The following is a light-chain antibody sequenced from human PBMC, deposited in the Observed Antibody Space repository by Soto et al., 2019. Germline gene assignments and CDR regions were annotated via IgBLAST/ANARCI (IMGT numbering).Light chain of an antibody. CDR2: RND. CDR3: AAWDDSLNAEL. J-gene: IGLJ2*01. V-gene: IGLV1-47*01. Sequence: QSVLTQPPSTSGTPGQRVTISCSGSSSNIGSNYVYWYQQFPGTAPKLLINRNDQRPSGVPERFSGAKSGTSAPLAISGLRSEDEADYYCAAWDDSLNAELFGGGTKLTVL. CDR1: SSNIGSNY.